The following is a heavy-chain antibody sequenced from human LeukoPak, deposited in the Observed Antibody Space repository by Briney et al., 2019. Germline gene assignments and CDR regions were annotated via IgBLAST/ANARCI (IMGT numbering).Heavy chain of an antibody. CDR1: GFTFSSYW. Sequence: PGGSLRLSCAASGFTFSSYWMSWVRQAPGKGLEWVANIKQDGSEKYYVDSVKGRFTISRDNAKNSLYLQMNSLRAEDTAVYYCARDRPYYDSSGYYAAFDIWGQGTMVTVSS. D-gene: IGHD3-22*01. CDR2: IKQDGSEK. V-gene: IGHV3-7*01. CDR3: ARDRPYYDSSGYYAAFDI. J-gene: IGHJ3*02.